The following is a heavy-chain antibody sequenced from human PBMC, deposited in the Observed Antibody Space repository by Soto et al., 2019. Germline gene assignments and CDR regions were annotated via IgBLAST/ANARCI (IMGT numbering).Heavy chain of an antibody. Sequence: GESLKISCKGSGYSFTSYWIGWVRQMPGKGLEWMGIIYPGDSDTRYSPSFQGQVTISADKSISTAYLQWSSLKASDTAMYYCATGYQYYYGSGSTGGFDYWGQGTLVTVSS. J-gene: IGHJ4*02. V-gene: IGHV5-51*01. D-gene: IGHD3-10*01. CDR3: ATGYQYYYGSGSTGGFDY. CDR1: GYSFTSYW. CDR2: IYPGDSDT.